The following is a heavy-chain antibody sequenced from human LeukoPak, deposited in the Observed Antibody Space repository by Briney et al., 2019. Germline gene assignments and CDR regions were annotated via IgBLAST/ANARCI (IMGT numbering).Heavy chain of an antibody. D-gene: IGHD6-13*01. CDR1: GYTFTSYG. V-gene: IGHV1-18*01. CDR3: ARVGIAAAGTSSLDY. Sequence: GASVKVSCKASGYTFTSYGISRVRQAPGQGLEWMGWISAYNGNTNYAQKLQGRVTMTTDTSTSTAYMELRSLRSDDTAVYYCARVGIAAAGTSSLDYWGQGTLVTVSS. CDR2: ISAYNGNT. J-gene: IGHJ4*02.